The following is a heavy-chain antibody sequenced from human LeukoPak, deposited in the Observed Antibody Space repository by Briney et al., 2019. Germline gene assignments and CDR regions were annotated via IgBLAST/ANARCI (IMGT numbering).Heavy chain of an antibody. Sequence: PGGSLRLSCAASGLSVSSSYINWVRQAPGKWLEWVAIIHIDGTTYYADSLRGRFTISRDFSRSTVSLQSNSLRAEDTAVYYCARNRNWYFDLWGRGTLVTVSS. CDR2: IHIDGTT. V-gene: IGHV3-66*01. CDR3: ARNRNWYFDL. CDR1: GLSVSSSY. J-gene: IGHJ2*01.